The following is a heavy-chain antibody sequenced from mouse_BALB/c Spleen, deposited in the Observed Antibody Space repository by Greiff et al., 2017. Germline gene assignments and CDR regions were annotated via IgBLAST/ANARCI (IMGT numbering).Heavy chain of an antibody. CDR1: GFTFSSYG. Sequence: EVQLVESGGDLVKPGGSLKLSCAASGFTFSSYGMSWVRQTPDKRLEWVATISSGGSYTYYPDSVKGRFTISRDNAKNTLYLQLSSLKSEDTAMYYCARHEGTTTGYFDVWGAGTTVTVSS. V-gene: IGHV5-6*01. J-gene: IGHJ1*01. CDR2: ISSGGSYT. D-gene: IGHD1-1*01. CDR3: ARHEGTTTGYFDV.